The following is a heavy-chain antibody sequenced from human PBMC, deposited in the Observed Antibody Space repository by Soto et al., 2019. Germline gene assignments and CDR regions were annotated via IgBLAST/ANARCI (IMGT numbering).Heavy chain of an antibody. Sequence: TGGSLRLSCAASGFTFSSYAMHWVRQAPGKGLEWVAVISYDGSNKYYADSVKGRFTISRDNSKNTLYLQMNSLRAEDTAVYYCARVGIVVVTAWLDYWGQGTLVTVSS. CDR3: ARVGIVVVTAWLDY. CDR1: GFTFSSYA. J-gene: IGHJ4*02. V-gene: IGHV3-30-3*01. CDR2: ISYDGSNK. D-gene: IGHD2-21*02.